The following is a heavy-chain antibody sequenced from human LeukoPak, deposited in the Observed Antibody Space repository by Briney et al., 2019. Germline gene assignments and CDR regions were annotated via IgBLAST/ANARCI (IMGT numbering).Heavy chain of an antibody. D-gene: IGHD3-22*01. CDR1: GGSLSGYN. Sequence: PSETLSLTCAVYGGSLSGYNWFWIRQPPGKGLEWIGKINHSGRTNYNPSLKSRVTISIDKSENRFSVKLTSVTAADSAVYFCARAYYYDSTGYFEGEYWGQGTLVAVSS. CDR3: ARAYYYDSTGYFEGEY. CDR2: INHSGRT. V-gene: IGHV4-34*01. J-gene: IGHJ4*02.